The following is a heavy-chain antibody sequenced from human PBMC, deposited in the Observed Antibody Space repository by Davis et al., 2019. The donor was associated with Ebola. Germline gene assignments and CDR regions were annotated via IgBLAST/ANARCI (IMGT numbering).Heavy chain of an antibody. CDR3: ARRTLDYYYYGMDV. Sequence: SETLSLTCAVSGDSISSRNWWSWVRQFPGKGLEWIGEIYHSGSTNYNPSLKSRVTISVDTSKNQFSLKLSPVTAADTAVYYCARRTLDYYYYGMDVWGKGTTVTVSS. CDR2: IYHSGST. V-gene: IGHV4-4*02. J-gene: IGHJ6*04. CDR1: GDSISSRNW.